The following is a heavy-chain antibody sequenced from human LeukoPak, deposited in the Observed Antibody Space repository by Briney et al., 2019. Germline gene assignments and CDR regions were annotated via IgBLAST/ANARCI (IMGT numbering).Heavy chain of an antibody. CDR3: ARDLSISGYRYGLDY. J-gene: IGHJ4*02. CDR1: GFMFSSYS. V-gene: IGHV3-21*01. CDR2: ISSSGSM. D-gene: IGHD5-18*01. Sequence: GGSLRLSCAASGFMFSSYSMDWVRQAPGKGLEWVSSISSSGSMYYADSVKGRFTISRDNAKHSLFLQMNSLRAEDTAVYYCARDLSISGYRYGLDYWGQGTLVSVSS.